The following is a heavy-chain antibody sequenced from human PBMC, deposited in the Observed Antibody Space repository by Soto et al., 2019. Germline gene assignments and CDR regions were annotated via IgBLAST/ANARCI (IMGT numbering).Heavy chain of an antibody. Sequence: ASVKVSFKASGGTFSSYVISWVRQAPGQGLEWMGGIIPISGTANYAQKFQGRVTITADESTSTAYMELSSLRSEDTAVYYCARSQGSSTSLEIYYYYYYGMDVWGQGTTVTVSS. CDR3: ARSQGSSTSLEIYYYYYYGMDV. J-gene: IGHJ6*02. CDR2: IIPISGTA. V-gene: IGHV1-69*13. CDR1: GGTFSSYV. D-gene: IGHD2-2*01.